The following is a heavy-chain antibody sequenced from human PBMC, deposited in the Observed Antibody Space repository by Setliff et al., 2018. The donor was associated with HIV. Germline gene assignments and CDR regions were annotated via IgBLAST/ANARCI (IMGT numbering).Heavy chain of an antibody. CDR2: SVPLFGTV. CDR3: TSGSGYCRSGSCYVGVHKNPDKYYSDY. V-gene: IGHV1-69*05. Sequence: SVKVSCKASGGTFTNSAPTWVRQAPGQGLEWMGGSVPLFGTVKYPQKFQGRVTITTDELMTTAYMELSSLRSEDSGVYYCTSGSGYCRSGSCYVGVHKNPDKYYSDYWGQGTLVTVSS. J-gene: IGHJ4*02. CDR1: GGTFTNSA. D-gene: IGHD3-22*01.